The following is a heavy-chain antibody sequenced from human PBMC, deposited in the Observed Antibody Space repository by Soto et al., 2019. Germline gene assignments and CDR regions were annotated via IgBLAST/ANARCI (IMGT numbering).Heavy chain of an antibody. J-gene: IGHJ5*02. Sequence: ASVKVSCKASGYTFTSYGISWVRQAPGQGLEWMGWISAYNGNTNYAQKLQGRVTMTTDTSTSTAYMELRSLRSDDTAVYYCAREAGWSYDNSLGWFDPWGQGTLVTVSS. CDR3: AREAGWSYDNSLGWFDP. V-gene: IGHV1-18*01. D-gene: IGHD1-1*01. CDR1: GYTFTSYG. CDR2: ISAYNGNT.